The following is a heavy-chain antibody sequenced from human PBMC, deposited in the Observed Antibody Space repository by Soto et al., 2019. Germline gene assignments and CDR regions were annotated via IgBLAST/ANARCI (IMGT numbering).Heavy chain of an antibody. Sequence: TSETLSLTCTVSGGSISSGGYYWSWIRQHPGKGLEWIGYIYYSGSTYYNPSLKSRVTISVDTSKNQFSLKLSSVTAADTAVYYCARDNSSSSLNAFDVWGQGTMVTVSS. CDR3: ARDNSSSSLNAFDV. D-gene: IGHD6-6*01. J-gene: IGHJ3*01. CDR2: IYYSGST. V-gene: IGHV4-31*03. CDR1: GGSISSGGYY.